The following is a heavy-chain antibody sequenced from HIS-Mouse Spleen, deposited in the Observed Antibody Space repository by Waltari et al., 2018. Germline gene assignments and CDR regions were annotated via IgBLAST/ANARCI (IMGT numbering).Heavy chain of an antibody. CDR3: ARGRRYSGSYYYYYGMDV. CDR1: GDSVSSNSAA. J-gene: IGHJ6*02. Sequence: QVQLQQSGPGLVKPSQTLSLTCAISGDSVSSNSAAWNWIRQSPSSGLEWLGRTYYRSKWYNDYAVSVKSRITINPDTSKNQFSLQLNSVTPEDTAVYYCARGRRYSGSYYYYYGMDVWGQGTTVTVSS. V-gene: IGHV6-1*01. D-gene: IGHD1-26*01. CDR2: TYYRSKWYN.